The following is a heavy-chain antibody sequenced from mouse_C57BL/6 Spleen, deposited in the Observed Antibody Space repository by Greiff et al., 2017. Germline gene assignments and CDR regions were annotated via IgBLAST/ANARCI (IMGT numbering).Heavy chain of an antibody. CDR2: IDPEDGDT. CDR3: TTGGGSSYDYDY. V-gene: IGHV14-1*01. CDR1: GFNIKDYY. J-gene: IGHJ2*01. Sequence: EVQLQQSGAELVRPGASVKLSCTASGFNIKDYYMHWVKQRPEQGLEWIGRIDPEDGDTEYAPKFQGKATMTADTSSNTAYLQLSSLTSEDTAVYYCTTGGGSSYDYDYWGQGTTLTVSS. D-gene: IGHD1-1*01.